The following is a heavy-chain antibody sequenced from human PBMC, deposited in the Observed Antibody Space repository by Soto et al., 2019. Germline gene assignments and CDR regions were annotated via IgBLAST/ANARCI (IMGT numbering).Heavy chain of an antibody. J-gene: IGHJ5*02. Sequence: ASVKVSCKASGGTFSSYALSWVRQAPGQGLEWMGGIIPIFGTANYAQKFQGRVTITADESASTAYMELSSLRSEDTAVYYWARNLWGLLTWFDPWGQGTLVTVCS. CDR3: ARNLWGLLTWFDP. CDR2: IIPIFGTA. V-gene: IGHV1-69*13. D-gene: IGHD3-10*01. CDR1: GGTFSSYA.